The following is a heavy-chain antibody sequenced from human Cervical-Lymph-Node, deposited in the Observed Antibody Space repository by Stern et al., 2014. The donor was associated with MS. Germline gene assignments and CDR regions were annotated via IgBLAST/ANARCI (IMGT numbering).Heavy chain of an antibody. D-gene: IGHD6-19*01. CDR3: ARRQGFSSGWYSLDY. CDR1: GFKFSDYY. V-gene: IGHV3-11*01. Sequence: VQLVESGGGLVKPGESLRLSCVASGFKFSDYYMTWIRQAPGKGLEWLSHISNTGNSVFDADSVKGRFTVSRDNPRNSLYLEMNSLRAEDTAVYYCARRQGFSSGWYSLDYWGQGILVTVSS. J-gene: IGHJ4*02. CDR2: ISNTGNSV.